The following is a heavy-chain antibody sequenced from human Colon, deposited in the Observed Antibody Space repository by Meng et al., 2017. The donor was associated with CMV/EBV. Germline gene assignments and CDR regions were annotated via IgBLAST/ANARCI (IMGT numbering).Heavy chain of an antibody. CDR1: GDSISSGYPY. J-gene: IGHJ4*02. V-gene: IGHV4-30-4*01. Sequence: SGDSISSGYPYWSWIRQAPGKGLEWIGYIYYSGTTSYNPSLQSRVTISVDTSKNQFSLKLASVTAADTAVYYCARDAPPRSGYNDYWGQGTQVTVSS. D-gene: IGHD3-22*01. CDR3: ARDAPPRSGYNDY. CDR2: IYYSGTT.